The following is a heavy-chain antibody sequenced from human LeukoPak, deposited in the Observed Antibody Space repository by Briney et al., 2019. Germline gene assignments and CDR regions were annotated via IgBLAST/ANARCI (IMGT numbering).Heavy chain of an antibody. V-gene: IGHV3-21*01. D-gene: IGHD3-9*01. CDR1: GFTFSSYS. CDR2: IRTSSSYI. CDR3: AGCLEGGDILTGSGY. J-gene: IGHJ4*02. Sequence: GGSLRLSCAASGFTFSSYSMNWVRQAPGKGLEWVSSIRTSSSYIYYADSVKGRFTISRDNTKNSLYLQMNSLRAEDTAVYFCAGCLEGGDILTGSGYWGQGTLVTVSS.